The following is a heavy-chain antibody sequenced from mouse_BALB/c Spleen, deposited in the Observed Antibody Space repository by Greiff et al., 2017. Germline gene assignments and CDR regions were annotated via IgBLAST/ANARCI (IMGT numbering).Heavy chain of an antibody. Sequence: EVKLMESGGGLVQPGGSLKLSCAASGFTFSSYGMSWVRQTPDKRLELVATINSNGGSTYYPDSVKGRFTISRDNAKNTLYLRMSSLKSEDTAMYYCARDRTTPYFDYWGQGTTLTVSS. CDR2: INSNGGST. J-gene: IGHJ2*01. V-gene: IGHV5-6-3*01. D-gene: IGHD1-1*01. CDR3: ARDRTTPYFDY. CDR1: GFTFSSYG.